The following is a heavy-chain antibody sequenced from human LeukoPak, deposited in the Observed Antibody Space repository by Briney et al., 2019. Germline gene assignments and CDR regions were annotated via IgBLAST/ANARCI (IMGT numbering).Heavy chain of an antibody. D-gene: IGHD6-19*01. J-gene: IGHJ4*02. CDR2: ISSNGGST. CDR3: EKDEAGYSSG. CDR1: GFTFSNYA. V-gene: IGHV3-64*01. Sequence: PGGSLRLSCAASGFTFSNYAMHWVRQAPGKGLEYVATISSNGGSTYFANAVQGRFTISRDNSKNMVHLQMGSLRVEDTAVYYCEKDEAGYSSGWGQGTLVTVSS.